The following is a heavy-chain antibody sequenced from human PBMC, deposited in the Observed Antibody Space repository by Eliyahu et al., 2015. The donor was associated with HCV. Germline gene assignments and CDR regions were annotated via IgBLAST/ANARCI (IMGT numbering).Heavy chain of an antibody. CDR1: GFTXSSXD. CDR3: SRDLGRDGYKSLDY. V-gene: IGHV3-33*01. J-gene: IGHJ4*02. Sequence: QVQLVESGGGVVQPGXSXXLSCAASGFTXSSXDMHWVXQAPGMGLEXVAVIWYDGSNKYYADSVKGRFTISRDNSKNTLSLQMNSLRAEDTAVYYCSRDLGRDGYKSLDYWGQGTLVTVSS. D-gene: IGHD5-24*01. CDR2: IWYDGSNK.